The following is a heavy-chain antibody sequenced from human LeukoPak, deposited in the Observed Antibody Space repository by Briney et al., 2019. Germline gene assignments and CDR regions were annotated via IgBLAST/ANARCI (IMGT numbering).Heavy chain of an antibody. J-gene: IGHJ4*02. CDR1: GGSISSGDSY. D-gene: IGHD3-10*01. Sequence: SETLSLTCTVSGGSISSGDSYWSWIRQPPGKGLEWIGYISYRGKTYYNPSLKSRLTISVDTSNNQFSLKLSSVTAADTAVYFCGRDGGGSGSLDYWGQGTLVTVSS. CDR2: ISYRGKT. CDR3: GRDGGGSGSLDY. V-gene: IGHV4-30-4*08.